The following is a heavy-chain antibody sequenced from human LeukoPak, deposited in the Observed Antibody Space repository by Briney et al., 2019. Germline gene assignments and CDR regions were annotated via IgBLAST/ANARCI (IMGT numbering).Heavy chain of an antibody. Sequence: SETLSPTCTVSGGSIRSYYWSWIRQPPGKGLEWIGYMYYSGNTNYNPSLKNRVTISVDTSKNQFSLKLSSVTAADTAVYYCASTYSSSSSLFHYWGQGTLVTVSS. V-gene: IGHV4-59*01. D-gene: IGHD6-6*01. CDR2: MYYSGNT. J-gene: IGHJ4*02. CDR3: ASTYSSSSSLFHY. CDR1: GGSIRSYY.